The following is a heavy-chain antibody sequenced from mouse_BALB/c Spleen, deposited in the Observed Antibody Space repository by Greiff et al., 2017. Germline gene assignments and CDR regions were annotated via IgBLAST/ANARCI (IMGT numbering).Heavy chain of an antibody. V-gene: IGHV3-2*02. J-gene: IGHJ2*01. CDR1: GYSITSDYA. CDR3: ARGSYYYGSSPFDY. Sequence: EVQLQESGPGLVKPSQSLSLTCTVTGYSITSDYAWNWIRQFPGNKLEWMGYISYSGSTSYNPSLKSRISITRDTSKNQFFLQLNSVTTEDTATYYCARGSYYYGSSPFDYWGQGTTRTVSS. CDR2: ISYSGST. D-gene: IGHD1-1*01.